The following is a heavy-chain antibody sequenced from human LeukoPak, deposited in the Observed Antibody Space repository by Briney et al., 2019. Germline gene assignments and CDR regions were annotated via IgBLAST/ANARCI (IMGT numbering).Heavy chain of an antibody. V-gene: IGHV3-7*04. D-gene: IGHD3-10*01. CDR3: VRAHHPGGWFDP. J-gene: IGHJ5*02. CDR1: GFTSSSSW. CDR2: INQDGGEI. Sequence: GGSLRLSCAASGFTSSSSWMTWVRQAPGKGLEWVASINQDGGEIHYVDSVKGRFTISRDNAKNSLYLQMNSLTAEDTAVHYCVRAHHPGGWFDPWGQGTLVTVSS.